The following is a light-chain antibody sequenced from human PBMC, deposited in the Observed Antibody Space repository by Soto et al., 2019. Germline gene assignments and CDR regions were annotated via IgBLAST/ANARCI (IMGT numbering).Light chain of an antibody. J-gene: IGKJ4*01. V-gene: IGKV3-11*01. CDR1: QSVSSY. Sequence: LTQSPATLSASTGERATISCRASQSVSSYLAWYQQRPGQAPRLLIYDASKRATGIPARFGGSGSGTNFSLSIISRVPAEVIVSYCQQRYDKPPVTFGGGTKVDIK. CDR2: DAS. CDR3: QQRYDKPPVT.